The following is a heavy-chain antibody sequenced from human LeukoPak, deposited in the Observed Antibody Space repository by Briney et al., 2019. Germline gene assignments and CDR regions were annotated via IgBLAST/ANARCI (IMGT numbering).Heavy chain of an antibody. CDR1: GGSISSSSYY. J-gene: IGHJ5*02. D-gene: IGHD1-1*01. V-gene: IGHV4-39*07. Sequence: SETLSLTCTVSGGSISSSSYYWGWIRQPPGKGLEWIGSIYYNGSTYYNPSLKSRVTISVDTSKNQFSLKLSSVTAADTAVYYCAREGGGKDENDPWGQGTLVTVSS. CDR3: AREGGGKDENDP. CDR2: IYYNGST.